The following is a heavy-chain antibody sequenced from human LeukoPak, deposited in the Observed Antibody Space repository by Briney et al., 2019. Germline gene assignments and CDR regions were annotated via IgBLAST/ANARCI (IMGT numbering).Heavy chain of an antibody. CDR2: ISAYNGNT. J-gene: IGHJ4*02. V-gene: IGHV1-18*01. CDR3: ARDLAGAAAGTIPLFDY. Sequence: ASVKVSCKASGYTFTSFGITWVRQAPGQGLEWMGWISAYNGNTNYAQKFQGRVTMTTDTSTSTAYMELRSLRSDDTAVYYCARDLAGAAAGTIPLFDYWGQGTLVTISS. D-gene: IGHD6-13*01. CDR1: GYTFTSFG.